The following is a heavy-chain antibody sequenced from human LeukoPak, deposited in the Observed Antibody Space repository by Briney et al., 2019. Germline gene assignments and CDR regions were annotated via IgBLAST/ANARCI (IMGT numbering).Heavy chain of an antibody. V-gene: IGHV1-69*05. D-gene: IGHD3-22*01. CDR3: AIDGSGYDPAYFDY. Sequence: ASVKVSCKASGGTFSSYAISWVRQAPGQGLEWMGRIIPIFCTANYAQKFQGRVTITTDESTSTAYMEMRSLRSEDTAVYYCAIDGSGYDPAYFDYWGQGTLVTVSS. CDR2: IIPIFCTA. J-gene: IGHJ4*02. CDR1: GGTFSSYA.